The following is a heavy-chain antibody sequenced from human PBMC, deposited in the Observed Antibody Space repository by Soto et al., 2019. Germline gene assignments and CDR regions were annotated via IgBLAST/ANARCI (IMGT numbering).Heavy chain of an antibody. J-gene: IGHJ6*02. CDR3: ARVLYYYDSSGYPKPDYYYYGMDV. CDR2: ISSSGSTI. V-gene: IGHV3-11*01. D-gene: IGHD3-22*01. CDR1: GFTFSDYY. Sequence: GGSLRLSCAASGFTFSDYYMSWIRQAPGKXLEWVSYISSSGSTIYYADSVKGRFTISRDNAKNSLYLQMNSLRAEDTAVYYCARVLYYYDSSGYPKPDYYYYGMDVWGQGTTVTVSS.